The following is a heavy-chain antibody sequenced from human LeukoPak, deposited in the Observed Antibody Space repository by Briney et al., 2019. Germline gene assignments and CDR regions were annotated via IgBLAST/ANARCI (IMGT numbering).Heavy chain of an antibody. J-gene: IGHJ4*02. CDR3: ARDLGYGDYSLDY. CDR1: GFTFSSYA. Sequence: PGGSLRLSCAASGFTFSSYAMHWVRQAPGKGLEYVSAISSNGGSTYYANSVKGRFTISRDNSKNTLYLQMGSLRAEDMAVYYCARDLGYGDYSLDYWGQGTLVTVSS. CDR2: ISSNGGST. V-gene: IGHV3-64*01. D-gene: IGHD4-17*01.